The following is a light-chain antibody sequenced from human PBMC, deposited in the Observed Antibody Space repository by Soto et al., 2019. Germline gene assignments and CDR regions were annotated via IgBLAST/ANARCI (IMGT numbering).Light chain of an antibody. CDR3: HQYNDWPPIT. CDR1: QSVSSSY. J-gene: IGKJ5*01. CDR2: AAS. V-gene: IGKV3-15*01. Sequence: EIVLTQSPDTLSLSPGERATLSCRASQSVSSSYLAWYQQKPGQAPRLLIYAASSRATGIPARFSGSGSGTEFTLTISSLQSEDFAIYFCHQYNDWPPITFGQGTRLEIK.